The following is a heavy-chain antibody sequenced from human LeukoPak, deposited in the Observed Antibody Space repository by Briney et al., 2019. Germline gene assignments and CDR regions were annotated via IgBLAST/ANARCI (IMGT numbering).Heavy chain of an antibody. Sequence: LSGRSLRLSWAPSGFTFDRYSMPWVRQTPGKRLVWVSRINQDGRYVTYADSVQGRFTISRDTAKNTLFLQMNSLRAEDTAVYYCARDSRVGGALQDWGQGALVTVPS. CDR3: ARDSRVGGALQD. CDR1: GFTFDRYS. D-gene: IGHD1-26*01. V-gene: IGHV3-74*01. CDR2: INQDGRYV. J-gene: IGHJ4*02.